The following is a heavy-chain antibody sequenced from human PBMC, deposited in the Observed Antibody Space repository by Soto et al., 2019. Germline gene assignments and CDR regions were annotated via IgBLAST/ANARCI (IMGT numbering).Heavy chain of an antibody. D-gene: IGHD3-10*01. J-gene: IGHJ4*02. CDR3: ARQGYYGSGTYYRIDY. CDR2: IYYSGST. V-gene: IGHV4-39*01. Sequence: QLQLQESGPGLVKPSETLSLTCTVSGGSISSSSYYWGWIRQPPGKGLEWIGSIYYSGSTYYNPSLKSRVTISVDTSKNQLSLKLSSVTAADTAVYYCARQGYYGSGTYYRIDYWGQGTLVTVSS. CDR1: GGSISSSSYY.